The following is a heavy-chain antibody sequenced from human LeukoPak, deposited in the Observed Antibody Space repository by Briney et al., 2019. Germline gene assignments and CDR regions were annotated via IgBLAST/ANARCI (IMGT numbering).Heavy chain of an antibody. Sequence: SETLSLTCSVSGGSISSSSHFWGWIRQPPGKGLEWIGSIYYSGNTYYNPSLKSRVTMSIDTSENHFSLKVTSVTAADTAIYYCARHENIVVVASATAFGYWGQGTLVTVSS. D-gene: IGHD2-15*01. CDR2: IYYSGNT. V-gene: IGHV4-39*01. CDR1: GGSISSSSHF. CDR3: ARHENIVVVASATAFGY. J-gene: IGHJ4*02.